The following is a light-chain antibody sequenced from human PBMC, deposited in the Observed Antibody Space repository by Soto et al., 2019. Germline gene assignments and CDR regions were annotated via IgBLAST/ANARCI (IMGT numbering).Light chain of an antibody. CDR1: QSVSSSY. J-gene: IGKJ1*01. V-gene: IGKV3-20*01. CDR3: QQYGSSPET. Sequence: PGEESTLSCKASQSVSSSYLAWYQQKPGQAPRLLIYGASSRATGIPDRFSGSGSGTDFTLTISRLEPEDFAVYYCQQYGSSPETLGQGTKVDI. CDR2: GAS.